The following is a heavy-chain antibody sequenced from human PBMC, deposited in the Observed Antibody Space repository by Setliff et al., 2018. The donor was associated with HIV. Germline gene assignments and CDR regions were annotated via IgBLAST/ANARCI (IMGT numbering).Heavy chain of an antibody. D-gene: IGHD3-10*01. J-gene: IGHJ3*02. V-gene: IGHV3-15*01. CDR3: ASDRVDGSENYYNAFDI. Sequence: GGSLRLSCAASGFSFSNVWMSWVRQAPGKGLEWVGRIRSKTAGGTIEYAAPVKGRFTISRDDSENTLYLQMNSLKTEDTAEYYCASDRVDGSENYYNAFDIWGQGTMVTVSS. CDR2: IRSKTAGGTI. CDR1: GFSFSNVW.